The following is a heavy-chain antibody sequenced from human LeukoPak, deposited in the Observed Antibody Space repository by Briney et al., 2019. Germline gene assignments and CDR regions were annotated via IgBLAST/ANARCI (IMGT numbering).Heavy chain of an antibody. Sequence: PGGSLRLSCAASGFTFSSYWMHWVRQAPGKGLVWVPRINSDGSSTSYADSVKGRFTISRDNAKNTLYLQMNSLRAEDTAVYYCARTYYYGSGSYRYPPRPNYYFDYWGQGTLVTVSS. V-gene: IGHV3-74*01. CDR2: INSDGSST. CDR1: GFTFSSYW. D-gene: IGHD3-10*01. CDR3: ARTYYYGSGSYRYPPRPNYYFDY. J-gene: IGHJ4*02.